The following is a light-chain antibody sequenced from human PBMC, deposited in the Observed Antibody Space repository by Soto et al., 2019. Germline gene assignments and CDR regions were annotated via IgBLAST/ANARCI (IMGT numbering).Light chain of an antibody. J-gene: IGKJ5*01. CDR3: QQYNNWPIT. V-gene: IGKV3D-15*01. Sequence: ESVLPQTPSTLSLSPGERSTLSCSTSQSFSNYLAWYQLRPGQAPRLLIYDASSRATGIPARFSGSGSGTEFTLTISSLQSEDFAVYYCQQYNNWPITFGQGTRLEIK. CDR2: DAS. CDR1: QSFSNY.